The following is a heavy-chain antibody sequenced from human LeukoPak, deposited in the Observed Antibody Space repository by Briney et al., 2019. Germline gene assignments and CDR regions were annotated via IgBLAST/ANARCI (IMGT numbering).Heavy chain of an antibody. V-gene: IGHV1-3*01. J-gene: IGHJ4*02. CDR3: AREPIVGATTGSQYYFDY. CDR2: INAGNGNT. D-gene: IGHD1-26*01. CDR1: GYTFTSYA. Sequence: PEASVKVSCKASGYTFTSYAMHWVRQAPGQRLEWMGWINAGNGNTKYSQKFQGRVTITRDTSASTAYMELSSLRSEDTAVYYCAREPIVGATTGSQYYFDYWGQGTLVTVSS.